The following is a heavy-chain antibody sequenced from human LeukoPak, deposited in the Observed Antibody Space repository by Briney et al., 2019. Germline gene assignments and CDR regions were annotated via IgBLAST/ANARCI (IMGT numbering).Heavy chain of an antibody. CDR1: GGSFSGYY. D-gene: IGHD2-15*01. CDR3: ARESVGYCSGGSCPYYFDY. CDR2: INHSGST. Sequence: SETLSLTCAVYGGSFSGYYWSWIRQPPGKGLEWIGEINHSGSTNYNPSLKSRVTMSVDTSRNQFSLKLSSVTAADTAVYYCARESVGYCSGGSCPYYFDYWGQGTLVTVSS. J-gene: IGHJ4*02. V-gene: IGHV4-34*01.